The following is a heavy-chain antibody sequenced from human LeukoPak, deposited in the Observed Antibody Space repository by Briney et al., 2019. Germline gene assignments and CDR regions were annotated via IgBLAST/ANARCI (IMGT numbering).Heavy chain of an antibody. CDR2: ISSSSSYI. V-gene: IGHV3-21*01. Sequence: GGSLRLSCAASGFTFSSYSMNWVRQAPGKGLEWVSSISSSSSYIYYADSVKGRFTISRDNSKNTLYLQMNSLRAEDTAVYYCAKDHDDYVWGSYGVDYWGQGTLVTVSS. CDR3: AKDHDDYVWGSYGVDY. D-gene: IGHD3-16*01. J-gene: IGHJ4*02. CDR1: GFTFSSYS.